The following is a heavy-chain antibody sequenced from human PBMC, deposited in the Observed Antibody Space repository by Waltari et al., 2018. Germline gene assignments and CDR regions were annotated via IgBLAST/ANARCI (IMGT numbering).Heavy chain of an antibody. V-gene: IGHV3-30-3*01. CDR3: ARSITGDYYYGMDV. D-gene: IGHD6-6*01. CDR2: IAYDGSNK. J-gene: IGHJ6*02. CDR1: GFTFSSYA. Sequence: QVQLVESGGGVVQPGRSLSLSCAASGFTFSSYAMPWVRQAPGKGLEWVAVIAYDGSNKYYADSVKGRFTISRDNSKNTLYLQMNSLRAEDTAVYYCARSITGDYYYGMDVWGQGTTVTVSS.